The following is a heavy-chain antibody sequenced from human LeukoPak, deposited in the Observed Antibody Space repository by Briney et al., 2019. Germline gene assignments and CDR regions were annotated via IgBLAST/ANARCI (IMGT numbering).Heavy chain of an antibody. D-gene: IGHD3-22*01. J-gene: IGHJ4*02. V-gene: IGHV1-69*04. CDR3: AATGRDYYDSSGYSSFDY. Sequence: GASVKVSCKASGGTFSSYAISWVRQAPGQGLEWMGRIIPILGIANYAQKFQERVTITRDMSTSTAYMELSSLRSEDTAVYYCAATGRDYYDSSGYSSFDYWGQGTLVTVSS. CDR1: GGTFSSYA. CDR2: IIPILGIA.